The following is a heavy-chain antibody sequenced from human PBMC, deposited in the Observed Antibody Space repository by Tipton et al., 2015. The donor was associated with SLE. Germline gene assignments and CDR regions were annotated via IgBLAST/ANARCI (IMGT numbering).Heavy chain of an antibody. CDR3: ARTYYYDSSGDAFDI. CDR2: ISGSGGST. V-gene: IGHV3-23*01. CDR1: GFTFSSYA. D-gene: IGHD3-22*01. Sequence: SLRLSCAASGFTFSSYAMSWVRQAPGKGLEWVSAISGSGGSTYYADSVKGRVTISRDNSKNTLYLQMNSLSAEDTAVYYCARTYYYDSSGDAFDIWGQGTMVTVSS. J-gene: IGHJ3*02.